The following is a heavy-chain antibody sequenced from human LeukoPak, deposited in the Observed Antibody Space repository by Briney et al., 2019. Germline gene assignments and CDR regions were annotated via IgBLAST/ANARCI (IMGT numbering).Heavy chain of an antibody. J-gene: IGHJ6*03. Sequence: PGGSLRLSCAASGFTFSSYWMHWVRQAPGKGLVWVSRINSDGSSTSYADSVKGRFTISRDNAKNTLYLQMNSLRAEDTAVYYCAREVGLYYYYMDVWGKGTTVTISS. CDR3: AREVGLYYYYMDV. D-gene: IGHD2-15*01. CDR1: GFTFSSYW. V-gene: IGHV3-74*01. CDR2: INSDGSST.